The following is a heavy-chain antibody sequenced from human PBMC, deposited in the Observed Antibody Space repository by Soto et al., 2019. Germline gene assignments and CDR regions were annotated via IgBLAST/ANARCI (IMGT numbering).Heavy chain of an antibody. V-gene: IGHV3-23*01. D-gene: IGHD3-10*01. J-gene: IGHJ3*01. Sequence: EGQLLQSGGGLVQPGESLRLSCAASGFTFSSSGMSWVRQAPGKGLEWVSSISVTGEYGYYADSVKGRFTISRDNSKNALYLQMIILTAEDTALYYCANHGGFDFWGQGTKVAVSS. CDR1: GFTFSSSG. CDR3: ANHGGFDF. CDR2: ISVTGEYG.